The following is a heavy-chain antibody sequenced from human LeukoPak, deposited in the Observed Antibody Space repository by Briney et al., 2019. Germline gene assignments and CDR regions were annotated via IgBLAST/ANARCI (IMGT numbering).Heavy chain of an antibody. CDR2: INHSGST. J-gene: IGHJ4*02. CDR3: ARGPSTVTLDH. Sequence: PSETLSLTCAVYGGSFSGYYWSWIRQPPGKGLEWIGEINHSGSTNYNPSLKSRVTISVDTSKNQFSLQLSSVTAADTAVYYCARGPSTVTLDHWGQGTLVTVSS. V-gene: IGHV4-34*01. CDR1: GGSFSGYY. D-gene: IGHD4-17*01.